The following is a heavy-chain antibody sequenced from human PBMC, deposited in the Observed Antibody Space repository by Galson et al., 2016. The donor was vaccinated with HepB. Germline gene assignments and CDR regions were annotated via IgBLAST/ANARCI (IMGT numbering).Heavy chain of an antibody. CDR2: IYSGGAT. Sequence: SLRLSCAGSGFIVSSHYMNWVRQPPGKGLEWVAIIYSGGATYYADSVKGRFTISRDNPKNTVYLEMGSLRAEDTAVYYCARDPGRIAAAGHLDSWGQGTLVTVSS. CDR3: ARDPGRIAAAGHLDS. V-gene: IGHV3-53*01. CDR1: GFIVSSHY. J-gene: IGHJ5*01. D-gene: IGHD6-13*01.